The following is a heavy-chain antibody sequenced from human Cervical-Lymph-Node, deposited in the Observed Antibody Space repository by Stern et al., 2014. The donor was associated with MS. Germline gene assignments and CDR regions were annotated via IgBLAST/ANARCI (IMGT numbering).Heavy chain of an antibody. CDR1: GFTFGDYS. V-gene: IGHV3-7*03. J-gene: IGHJ6*02. CDR3: ARDRGQRLHPLYGMDV. CDR2: INEDGNEK. Sequence: EVQLVESGGGLVQPGGSLRLSCAASGFTFGDYSMTWVRQAPGKGLEWVANINEDGNEKNYVDSVKGRFTMSRDNTKNSLYLQMNNLRAEDSALYYCARDRGQRLHPLYGMDVWGQGTTVTVSS. D-gene: IGHD6-25*01.